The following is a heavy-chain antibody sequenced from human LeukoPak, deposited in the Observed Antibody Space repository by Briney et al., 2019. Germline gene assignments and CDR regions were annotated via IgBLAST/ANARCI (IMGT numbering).Heavy chain of an antibody. V-gene: IGHV3-30-3*01. D-gene: IGHD6-6*01. J-gene: IGHJ4*02. CDR3: ARVSAAHYYDY. CDR1: GFSLSGYG. CDR2: ISYDGSKK. Sequence: PRGSLRLSCAASGFSLSGYGMRWVRQAPGKGLEWVAVISYDGSKKYYADSVKGRFTISRDNPKNTQYLEMNSLKAEDTAVYYCARVSAAHYYDYWGQGTLVTVSS.